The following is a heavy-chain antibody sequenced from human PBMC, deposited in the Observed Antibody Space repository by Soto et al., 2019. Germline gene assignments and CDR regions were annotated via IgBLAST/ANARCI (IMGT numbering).Heavy chain of an antibody. D-gene: IGHD4-17*01. J-gene: IGHJ4*02. Sequence: SETLSLTCAVSGDSIIRSFWWSFVRQPPGKGLEWIGEIYHTESTVYNPSLKSRVTISVDKSKNQFSLNLDSVTAADTAVYYCARYDFGTFDYWGRGILVTVSS. V-gene: IGHV4-4*02. CDR2: IYHTEST. CDR3: ARYDFGTFDY. CDR1: GDSIIRSFW.